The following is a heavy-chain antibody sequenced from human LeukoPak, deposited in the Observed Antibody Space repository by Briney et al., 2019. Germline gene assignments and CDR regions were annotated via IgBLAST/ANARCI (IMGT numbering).Heavy chain of an antibody. V-gene: IGHV3-53*01. CDR1: GVIVSRNF. J-gene: IGHJ6*02. D-gene: IGHD2-21*02. CDR3: ARATGCGGDCQIWDPDYYYGMDV. CDR2: MYAGGTT. Sequence: PGGSVRLSCAASGVIVSRNFMSWVRQAPGKGLQWVAIMYAGGTTDYSDSVRGRFHISRDSSNNTLSLQINSLRAEDTAVYYCARATGCGGDCQIWDPDYYYGMDVWGQGTTVTVSS.